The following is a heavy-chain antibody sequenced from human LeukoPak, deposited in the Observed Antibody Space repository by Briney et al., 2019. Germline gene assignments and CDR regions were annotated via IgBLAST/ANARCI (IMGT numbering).Heavy chain of an antibody. D-gene: IGHD4-23*01. CDR1: GYTFTGYY. CDR2: FDPEDGET. V-gene: IGHV1-24*01. J-gene: IGHJ4*02. Sequence: ASVKVSCKASGYTFTGYYMHWVRQAPGKGLEWMGGFDPEDGETIYAQKFQGRVTMTEDTSTDTAYMELSSLRSEDTAVYYCATGAGGFTFDYWGQGTLVTVSS. CDR3: ATGAGGFTFDY.